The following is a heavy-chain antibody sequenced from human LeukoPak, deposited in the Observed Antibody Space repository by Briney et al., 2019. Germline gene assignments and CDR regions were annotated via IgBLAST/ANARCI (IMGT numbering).Heavy chain of an antibody. CDR1: GFTFSSYS. D-gene: IGHD2-2*01. J-gene: IGHJ6*02. CDR3: ARDLRNVPVVAWGYYYGMDV. CDR2: ISSSSSTI. V-gene: IGHV3-48*04. Sequence: GGSLRLSCAASGFTFSSYSMNWVPQAPGKGLEGVSYISSSSSTIYYADSGKGRFTISRHNAKTSLYLQMTRLRAEDTAVSYCARDLRNVPVVAWGYYYGMDVWGQGTTVTVSS.